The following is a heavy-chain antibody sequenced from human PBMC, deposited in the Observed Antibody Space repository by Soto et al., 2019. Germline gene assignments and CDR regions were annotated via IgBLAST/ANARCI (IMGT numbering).Heavy chain of an antibody. D-gene: IGHD3-10*01. CDR3: ATDALLYYYYGMDV. CDR2: INPNSGGT. V-gene: IGHV1-2*02. J-gene: IGHJ6*02. Sequence: ASVKVSCKASGYTFTGYYMHWVRQAPGQGLEWMGWINPNSGGTNYAQKFQGRVTMTRDTSISTAYMELSRLRSDDTAVYYCATDALLYYYYGMDVWGQGTTVTVSS. CDR1: GYTFTGYY.